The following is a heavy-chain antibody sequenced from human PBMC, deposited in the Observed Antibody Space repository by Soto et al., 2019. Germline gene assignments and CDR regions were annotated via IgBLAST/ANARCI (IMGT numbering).Heavy chain of an antibody. CDR3: ARAMPVAGTNFDY. V-gene: IGHV3-33*01. J-gene: IGHJ4*02. Sequence: GGSLRLSCAASGFTFSSYGMHWVRQAPGKGLEWVAVIWYDGSNKYYADSVKGRFTISRDNSKNTLYLQMNSLRAEDTAVYYCARAMPVAGTNFDYWGQGTLVTVSS. D-gene: IGHD6-19*01. CDR2: IWYDGSNK. CDR1: GFTFSSYG.